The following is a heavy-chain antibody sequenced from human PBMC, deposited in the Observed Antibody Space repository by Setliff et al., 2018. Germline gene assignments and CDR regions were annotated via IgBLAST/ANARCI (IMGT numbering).Heavy chain of an antibody. D-gene: IGHD2-8*02. V-gene: IGHV4-30-2*01. CDR2: IYHSGST. Sequence: SETLSLTCAVSGGSISSGGYSWSWIRQPPGKGLEWIGYIYHSGSTYYNPSLKSRVTISVDTSKNQFSLKLSSVTAADTPLYYCTVYNTGSSKDHYWGQGTPVTVSS. CDR1: GGSISSGGYS. J-gene: IGHJ4*02. CDR3: TVYNTGSSKDHY.